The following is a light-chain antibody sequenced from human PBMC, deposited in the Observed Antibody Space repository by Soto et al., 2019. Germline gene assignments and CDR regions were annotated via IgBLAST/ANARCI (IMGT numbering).Light chain of an antibody. CDR1: QSVSNNY. Sequence: EIVLTQSPGTLSLSPGERATLSCRASQSVSNNYLAWYQQKPGQAPRLLIYGASTRAAGIPDRFSGSGSGTDFTLTISRLEPEDFAVYFCQQHGSSPWTFGQGTKV. V-gene: IGKV3-20*01. J-gene: IGKJ1*01. CDR3: QQHGSSPWT. CDR2: GAS.